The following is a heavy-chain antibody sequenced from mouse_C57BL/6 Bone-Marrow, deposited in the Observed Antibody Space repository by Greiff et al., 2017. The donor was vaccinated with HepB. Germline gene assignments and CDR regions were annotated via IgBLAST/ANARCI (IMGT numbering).Heavy chain of an antibody. J-gene: IGHJ4*01. D-gene: IGHD1-1*01. Sequence: VQLQQPGAELVKPGASVKMSCKASGYTFTSYWITWVKQRPGQGLEWIGDIYPGSGGTNYNEKFKSKATLTVDTSSSTAYMQLSSLTSEDSAVYYCARGDYYGSSSDYAMDYWGQGTSVTVSS. V-gene: IGHV1-55*01. CDR3: ARGDYYGSSSDYAMDY. CDR1: GYTFTSYW. CDR2: IYPGSGGT.